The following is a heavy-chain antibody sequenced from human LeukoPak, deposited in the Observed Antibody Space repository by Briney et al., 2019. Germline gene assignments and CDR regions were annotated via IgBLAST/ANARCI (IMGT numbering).Heavy chain of an antibody. D-gene: IGHD6-19*01. Sequence: PGGSLRLSCAASGFTFSTYWMSWVRQAPGKGLEWVANIKQDGSEKYYVDSVRGRFTISRDNAKNSLYLQMNSLSAEDTAVYYCARGTAVAGTDYWGQGTLVTVSS. J-gene: IGHJ4*02. V-gene: IGHV3-7*01. CDR3: ARGTAVAGTDY. CDR1: GFTFSTYW. CDR2: IKQDGSEK.